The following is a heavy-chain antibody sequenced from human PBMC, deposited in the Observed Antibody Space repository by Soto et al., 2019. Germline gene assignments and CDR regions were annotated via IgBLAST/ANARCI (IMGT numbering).Heavy chain of an antibody. CDR3: AKASLRFSYYYYGMDV. V-gene: IGHV3-30*18. D-gene: IGHD3-3*01. CDR1: GFTFSSYG. J-gene: IGHJ6*02. Sequence: QVQLVESGGGVVQPGRSLRLSCAASGFTFSSYGMHWVRQAPGKGLEWVAVISYDGSNKYYADSVKGRFTISRDNSKNTRYLQMNSLRAEDTAVYYCAKASLRFSYYYYGMDVWGQGTTVTVSS. CDR2: ISYDGSNK.